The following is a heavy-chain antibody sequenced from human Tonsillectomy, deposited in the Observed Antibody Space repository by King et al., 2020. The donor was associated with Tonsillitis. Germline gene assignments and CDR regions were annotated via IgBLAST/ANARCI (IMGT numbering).Heavy chain of an antibody. Sequence: QLVQSGAEVKKPGSSVKVSCKASGGTFSNYGINWVRQAPGQGLEWMGGIITIFGKTNYAQKFQGGVTLTADESTSTAYMEMGSLTSEDTAVYYCARVPGTSADYYDSSGYYGSRAFDIWGQGTMVTVSS. D-gene: IGHD3-22*01. J-gene: IGHJ3*02. CDR1: GGTFSNYG. CDR3: ARVPGTSADYYDSSGYYGSRAFDI. V-gene: IGHV1-69*01. CDR2: IITIFGKT.